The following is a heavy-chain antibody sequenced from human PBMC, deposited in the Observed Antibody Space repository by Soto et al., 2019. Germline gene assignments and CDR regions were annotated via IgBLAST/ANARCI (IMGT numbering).Heavy chain of an antibody. D-gene: IGHD6-19*01. J-gene: IGHJ3*02. CDR3: ANDPYNAVIAVAGDAFDI. CDR1: GFTFSSYG. V-gene: IGHV3-30*18. Sequence: QVQLVESGGGVVQPGRSLRLSCAASGFTFSSYGMHWVRQAPGKGLEWVAVISYDGSNKYYADSVKGRFTISRDNSKNTLYLQMNSLRAEDTAVYYCANDPYNAVIAVAGDAFDIWGQGTMVTVSS. CDR2: ISYDGSNK.